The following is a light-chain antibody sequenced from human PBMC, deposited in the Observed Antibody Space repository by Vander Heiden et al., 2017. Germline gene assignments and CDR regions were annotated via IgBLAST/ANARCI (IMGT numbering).Light chain of an antibody. CDR3: QQYCSTPYT. Sequence: DIVMTQSPDSLAVSLGERATINCKSSQSVLYSSNNKNYLAWYQQKPGQPPKLLIYWASTRESGVPDRFSGSGSGTDFTLTISSLQAEDVAVYYCQQYCSTPYTFGHGTKLEIK. J-gene: IGKJ2*01. CDR2: WAS. CDR1: QSVLYSSNNKNY. V-gene: IGKV4-1*01.